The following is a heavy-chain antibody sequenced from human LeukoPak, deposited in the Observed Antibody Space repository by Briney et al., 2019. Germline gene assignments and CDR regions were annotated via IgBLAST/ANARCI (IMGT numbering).Heavy chain of an antibody. J-gene: IGHJ4*02. CDR3: ARGLTDFDY. V-gene: IGHV4-34*01. CDR2: INHSGST. Sequence: SETLSLTCAVYGGSFSGYYWSWICQPPGKGLEWIGEINHSGSTNYNPSLKSRVTISVDTSKNQFSLKLSSVTAADTAVYYCARGLTDFDYWGQGTLVTVSS. D-gene: IGHD2-21*02. CDR1: GGSFSGYY.